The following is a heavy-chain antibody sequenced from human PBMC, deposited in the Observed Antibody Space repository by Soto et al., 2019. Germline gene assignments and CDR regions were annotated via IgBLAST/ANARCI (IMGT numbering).Heavy chain of an antibody. CDR3: ARTTAVYNTPRSRYFFDY. V-gene: IGHV4-61*01. CDR1: GHSASDKTDY. J-gene: IGHJ4*02. Sequence: PDTLSLTCSGSGHSASDKTDYWCWIRQPPGKRLEWIGYVYYSGTTNYNPSIKSRVTISVDMSKNRFSLRLSSVNTADTALYYCARTTAVYNTPRSRYFFDYWGQGTLVTVSS. CDR2: VYYSGTT. D-gene: IGHD4-17*01.